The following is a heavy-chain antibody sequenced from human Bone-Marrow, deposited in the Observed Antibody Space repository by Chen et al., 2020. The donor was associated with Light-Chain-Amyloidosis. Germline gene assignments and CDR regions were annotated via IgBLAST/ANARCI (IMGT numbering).Heavy chain of an antibody. CDR1: GFTFSSYA. D-gene: IGHD3-10*01. J-gene: IGHJ4*02. CDR3: AKEPSRHMVRGEPELDY. Sequence: EVQLLESGGGLVQPGGSLRLSCAASGFTFSSYAMSWVRQAPGKGLEWVSAISGSGGSTYYADSVKGRFTISRDNSKNTLYLQMNTLRPEDTAVYYCAKEPSRHMVRGEPELDYWGQGTLVTVSS. V-gene: IGHV3-23*01. CDR2: ISGSGGST.